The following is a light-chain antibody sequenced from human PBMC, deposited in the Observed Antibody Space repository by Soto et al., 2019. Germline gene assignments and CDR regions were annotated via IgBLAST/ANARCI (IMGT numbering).Light chain of an antibody. Sequence: VTQSPGTLSLSPGEGATLSCRASRGVSANYLAWYQQKPGQTPRFLIYGASSRATGIPDRFTGSGSGTDFTLTISRLEPEDFAIYYCYPYSSSPPWTFGQGTKV. CDR2: GAS. J-gene: IGKJ1*01. CDR3: YPYSSSPPWT. CDR1: RGVSANY. V-gene: IGKV3-20*01.